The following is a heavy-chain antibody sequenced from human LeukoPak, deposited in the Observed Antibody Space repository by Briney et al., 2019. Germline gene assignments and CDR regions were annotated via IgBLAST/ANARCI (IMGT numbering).Heavy chain of an antibody. Sequence: GGSLKISCAASGFTFSNYAMSWIRQAPGKGLEWVSAISSGGGNTDYADSVKGRFTIPRDNSKNTVFLQMNSLRAEDTGVYYCANRISGSSSWGQGTLVTVSS. D-gene: IGHD3-10*01. CDR3: ANRISGSSS. CDR1: GFTFSNYA. V-gene: IGHV3-23*01. J-gene: IGHJ5*02. CDR2: ISSGGGNT.